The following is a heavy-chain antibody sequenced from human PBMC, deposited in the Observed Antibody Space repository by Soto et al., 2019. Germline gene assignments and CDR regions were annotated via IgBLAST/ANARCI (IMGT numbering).Heavy chain of an antibody. D-gene: IGHD6-13*01. V-gene: IGHV3-23*01. J-gene: IGHJ4*02. CDR3: AKDWGYSSSAGDY. Sequence: EVQLLESGGGLVQPGGSLRLSCAASGFTFSSYAMSWVRQAPGKGLEWVSAISGSGASTYYADSVTGRFTISRHNSKNTLYLQMNSLRAEDTAVYHCAKDWGYSSSAGDYGGQRTLVTVSS. CDR1: GFTFSSYA. CDR2: ISGSGAST.